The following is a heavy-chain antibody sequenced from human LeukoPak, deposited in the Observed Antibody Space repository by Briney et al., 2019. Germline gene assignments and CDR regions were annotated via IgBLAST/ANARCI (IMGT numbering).Heavy chain of an antibody. D-gene: IGHD3-16*01. Sequence: DSVTVSRKASGYTFTGYYMNWVRQAPGQGLEWMGWINPNSGGTNYTQKFQGRVTMTRDTSISTAYMVLSRLRSDDTAVYYCARSSGGGPYYFDYWGQGTLVTVSS. CDR1: GYTFTGYY. CDR2: INPNSGGT. J-gene: IGHJ4*02. V-gene: IGHV1-2*02. CDR3: ARSSGGGPYYFDY.